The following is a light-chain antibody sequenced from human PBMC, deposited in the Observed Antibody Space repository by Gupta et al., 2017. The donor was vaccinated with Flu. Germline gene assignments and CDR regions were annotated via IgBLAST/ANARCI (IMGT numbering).Light chain of an antibody. J-gene: IGKJ4*01. CDR2: DAD. CDR1: QSVGPF. V-gene: IGKV3-11*01. CDR3: QQRTKWRLT. Sequence: IVLTQSPVILSLSLGDSATLSCRASQSVGPFLDWYQQRPGQSPRLLIYDADKRATGVPDRFRGSGSGTDFTLTINNREPDDFAVYYCQQRTKWRLTFGGGTKV.